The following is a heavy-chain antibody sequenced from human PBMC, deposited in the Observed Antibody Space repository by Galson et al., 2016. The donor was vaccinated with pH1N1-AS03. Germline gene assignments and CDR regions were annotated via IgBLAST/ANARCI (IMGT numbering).Heavy chain of an antibody. D-gene: IGHD3-10*01. J-gene: IGHJ4*02. CDR2: MNPNTGIT. CDR1: GYTFTSND. Sequence: SVKVSCKASGYTFTSNDINWVRQATGQGLEWMGWMNPNTGITGYAQKFQGRVTMTRDISISTAYMELSSRGSEETAAYFGARGVSAGVDFWGQGTRVTVSS. V-gene: IGHV1-8*01. CDR3: ARGVSAGVDF.